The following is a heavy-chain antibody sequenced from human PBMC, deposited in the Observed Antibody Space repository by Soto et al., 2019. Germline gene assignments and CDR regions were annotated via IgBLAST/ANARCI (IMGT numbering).Heavy chain of an antibody. CDR1: GGSISSYY. V-gene: IGHV4-59*01. D-gene: IGHD3-22*01. CDR2: IYYSGST. CDR3: ARGLFPGGYYDSSGYYSWDYFDY. J-gene: IGHJ4*02. Sequence: SETLSLTCTVSGGSISSYYWSWIREPPGKGLEWIGYIYYSGSTNYNPSLKSRVTISVDTSKNQFSLKLSSVTAADPAVYYCARGLFPGGYYDSSGYYSWDYFDYWGQGTLVTVSS.